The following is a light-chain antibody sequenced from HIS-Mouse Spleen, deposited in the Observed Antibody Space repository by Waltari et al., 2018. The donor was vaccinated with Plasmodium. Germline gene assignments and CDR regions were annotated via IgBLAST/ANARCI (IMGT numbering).Light chain of an antibody. J-gene: IGLJ3*02. V-gene: IGLV3-1*01. CDR2: NDS. CDR1: KLGDKY. Sequence: SYELTQPPSVSVSPGQTASITCPGDKLGDKYACWYKQMPGQSPVLVIYNDSKRPSGIPEWCSRFSAGHTATLTISGNRGMGGADDHCQAWDSGTAVFGGGTKLTVL. CDR3: QAWDSGTAV.